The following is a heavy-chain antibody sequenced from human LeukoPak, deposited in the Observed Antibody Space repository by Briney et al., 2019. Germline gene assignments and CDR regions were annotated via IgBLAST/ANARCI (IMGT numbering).Heavy chain of an antibody. CDR1: GFTFRTYG. D-gene: IGHD4-17*01. V-gene: IGHV3-30*18. Sequence: GGSLRLSCAVSGFTFRTYGMHWVRQAPGKGLEWVAVVSYADSVKGRFTISRDNSKNTLHLQMNSLRTEDTAVYFCANGFDMTTVTATDYWGQGTLVTVSS. CDR3: ANGFDMTTVTATDY. J-gene: IGHJ4*02. CDR2: VSYA.